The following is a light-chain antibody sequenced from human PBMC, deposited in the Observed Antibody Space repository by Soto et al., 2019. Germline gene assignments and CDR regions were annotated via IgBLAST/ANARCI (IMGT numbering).Light chain of an antibody. CDR1: QGIGNA. J-gene: IGKJ5*01. Sequence: DIQLTQSPSFLSASVGDRVTITCRASQGIGNALAWYQQKPGQAPELVIFAASTWRSGVPSRFSGSGSGTEFTLTISSLQSEDFAAYYCQQYNSWPITFGQGTRLEIK. V-gene: IGKV1-9*01. CDR3: QQYNSWPIT. CDR2: AAS.